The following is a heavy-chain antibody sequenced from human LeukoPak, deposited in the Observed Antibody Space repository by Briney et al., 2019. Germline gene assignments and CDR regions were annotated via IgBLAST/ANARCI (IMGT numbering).Heavy chain of an antibody. CDR2: IKQDGSEK. V-gene: IGHV3-7*01. CDR3: ARVQSGTTRLSIWSDP. CDR1: GFTFSNYW. J-gene: IGHJ5*02. Sequence: GGSLRLSCAASGFTFSNYWMSWVRQAPGKGLEWVADIKQDGSEKYYVDSVKGRFTISRDNAKNSLYLQMNSLRAEDTSVYYCARVQSGTTRLSIWSDPWGQGTLVTVSS. D-gene: IGHD3-10*01.